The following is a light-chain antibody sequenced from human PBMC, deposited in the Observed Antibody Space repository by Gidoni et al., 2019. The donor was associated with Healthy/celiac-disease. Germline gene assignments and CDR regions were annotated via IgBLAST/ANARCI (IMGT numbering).Light chain of an antibody. CDR2: EVS. CDR1: SSDVVSYNL. Sequence: QSALTQPASVSGSPGQSITISCTGTSSDVVSYNLVSWYQQHPGKAPKLMIYEVSKRPSGVSNRFSGSKSGNTASLTISGLQAEDEADYYCCSYAGSSTLFGGGTKLTVL. CDR3: CSYAGSSTL. V-gene: IGLV2-23*02. J-gene: IGLJ2*01.